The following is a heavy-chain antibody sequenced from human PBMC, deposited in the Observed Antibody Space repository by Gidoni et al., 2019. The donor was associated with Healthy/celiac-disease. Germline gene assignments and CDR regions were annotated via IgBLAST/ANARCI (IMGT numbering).Heavy chain of an antibody. CDR3: ARGSGVRGHYDFWSGYYPFDY. D-gene: IGHD3-3*01. J-gene: IGHJ4*02. Sequence: EVQLVESGGGLVKPGGSLRLSCAASGFTFSSYSMNWVRQAPGKGLEWVSSISSSSSYIYYADSVKGRFTISRDNAKNSLYLQMNSLRAEDTAVYYCARGSGVRGHYDFWSGYYPFDYWGQGTLVTVSS. V-gene: IGHV3-21*01. CDR1: GFTFSSYS. CDR2: ISSSSSYI.